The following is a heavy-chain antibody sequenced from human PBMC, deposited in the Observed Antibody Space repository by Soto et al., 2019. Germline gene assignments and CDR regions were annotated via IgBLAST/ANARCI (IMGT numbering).Heavy chain of an antibody. CDR1: GYSFTSYW. D-gene: IGHD6-6*01. CDR2: IYPGDSDT. CDR3: ARFSSSSGVYYYYGMDV. J-gene: IGHJ6*02. Sequence: GESLKISCKGSGYSFTSYWIGWVRQMPGKGLEWMGIIYPGDSDTSYSPSFQGRVTISADKSISTAYLQWSSLKASDTAMYYCARFSSSSGVYYYYGMDVWGQGATVTVSS. V-gene: IGHV5-51*01.